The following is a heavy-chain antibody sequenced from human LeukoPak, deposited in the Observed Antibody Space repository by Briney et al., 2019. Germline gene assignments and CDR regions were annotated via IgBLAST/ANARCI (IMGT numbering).Heavy chain of an antibody. Sequence: GGSLRLSCAASGDTFSNYGMSWVRQAPGRGLEWVSATSGSGGSAYYADSVKGRFTISRDNSKNTLYLQMNSLRAEDTAVYYCAKGSGGSGSYSKYYFDYWGQGTLVTVSS. J-gene: IGHJ4*02. CDR1: GDTFSNYG. V-gene: IGHV3-23*01. D-gene: IGHD3-10*01. CDR3: AKGSGGSGSYSKYYFDY. CDR2: TSGSGGSA.